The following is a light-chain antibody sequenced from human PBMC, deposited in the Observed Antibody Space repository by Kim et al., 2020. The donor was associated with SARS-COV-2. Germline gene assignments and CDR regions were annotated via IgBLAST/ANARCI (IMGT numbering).Light chain of an antibody. CDR3: QKYNSAPQT. J-gene: IGKJ1*01. CDR2: AAS. Sequence: ASVGDRVTITCRASQDIRNYLAWYQQKPGKVPKLLICAASTLQSGVPSRFSGSGSGTDFTLTISSLQPEDVATYYCQKYNSAPQTFGQGTKVDIK. V-gene: IGKV1-27*01. CDR1: QDIRNY.